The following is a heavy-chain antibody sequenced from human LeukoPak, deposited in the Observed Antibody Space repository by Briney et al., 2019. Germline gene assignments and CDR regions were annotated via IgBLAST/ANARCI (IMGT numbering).Heavy chain of an antibody. CDR3: ARRGDYYDGNGYYFYFDY. CDR2: IYYSGST. Sequence: SETLSLTCGVSGGSIISYYWSWIRQPPGKGLEWIGYIYYSGSTNYNPSLKSRVTISVDTSKNQFSLKPNSVTAADTAVYYCARRGDYYDGNGYYFYFDYWGQGTLVTVSS. D-gene: IGHD3-22*01. J-gene: IGHJ4*02. V-gene: IGHV4-59*08. CDR1: GGSIISYY.